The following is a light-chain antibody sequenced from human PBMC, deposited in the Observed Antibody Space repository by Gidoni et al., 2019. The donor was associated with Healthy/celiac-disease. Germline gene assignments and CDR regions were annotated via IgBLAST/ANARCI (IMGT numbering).Light chain of an antibody. V-gene: IGLV2-11*01. CDR3: CSYAGSYGVV. J-gene: IGLJ2*01. CDR2: DVS. Sequence: QSALTQPRSVSWSPGQSVTISCTGTSSDVGGYNYVSWYQQHPGKAPKLMSYDVSKRPSGVPDRFSGSKSGNTASLTISGLQAEDEADYYCCSYAGSYGVVFGGGTKLTVL. CDR1: SSDVGGYNY.